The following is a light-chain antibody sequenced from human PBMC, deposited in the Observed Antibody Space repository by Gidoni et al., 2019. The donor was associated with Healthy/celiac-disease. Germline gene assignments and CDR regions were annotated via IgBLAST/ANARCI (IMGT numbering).Light chain of an antibody. J-gene: IGKJ4*01. V-gene: IGKV1-33*01. Sequence: IQLTQSPSSLSASVGDRVTITCQAMQDISNYLNWYQQKPGKAPKLLIYDASNLETGVPSRLSGSGSGTDFTFTISSLQTEDIATYYCQQYDNLPLTFGGGTKVEIK. CDR3: QQYDNLPLT. CDR2: DAS. CDR1: QDISNY.